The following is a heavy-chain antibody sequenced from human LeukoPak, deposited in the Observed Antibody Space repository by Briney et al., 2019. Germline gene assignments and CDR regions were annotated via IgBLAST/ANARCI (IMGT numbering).Heavy chain of an antibody. Sequence: PSETLSLTCTVSGGSISNKYWSWIRQPPGKGLEWIGYIYYSGNTNYNPSLKSRATVLVDTSKNQVSLKLSSVTAADTAVYYCARHYYYDSSGYYYYFDYWGQGTLVTVSS. D-gene: IGHD3-22*01. J-gene: IGHJ4*02. V-gene: IGHV4-59*01. CDR3: ARHYYYDSSGYYYYFDY. CDR2: IYYSGNT. CDR1: GGSISNKY.